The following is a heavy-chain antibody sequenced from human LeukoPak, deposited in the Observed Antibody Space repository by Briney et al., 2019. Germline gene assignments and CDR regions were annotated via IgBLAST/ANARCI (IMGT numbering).Heavy chain of an antibody. Sequence: PSETLSLTCAVYGGSFSGYYWSWIRQPPGKGLEWIGEINHSGSTNYNPSLKSRVTISVDTSKNQFSLKLSSVTAADTAVYYCARGRRGYSSSWELDYWGQGTLVTVSS. CDR3: ARGRRGYSSSWELDY. CDR1: GGSFSGYY. D-gene: IGHD6-13*01. CDR2: INHSGST. V-gene: IGHV4-34*01. J-gene: IGHJ4*02.